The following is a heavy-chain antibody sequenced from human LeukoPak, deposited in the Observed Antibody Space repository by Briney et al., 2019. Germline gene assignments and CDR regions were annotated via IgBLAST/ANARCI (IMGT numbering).Heavy chain of an antibody. CDR2: ITPIFGGA. V-gene: IGHV1-69*05. Sequence: SVKICCKTSAGTCSSYAIRWVRKAPGLGIECMGGITPIFGGANDAKKFQGRVTITTDESASTAYMELSSLRSEDTAVYYCAMRYSGYDNPHQTDFDYWGRGTLVTVSS. CDR1: AGTCSSYA. D-gene: IGHD5-12*01. CDR3: AMRYSGYDNPHQTDFDY. J-gene: IGHJ4*02.